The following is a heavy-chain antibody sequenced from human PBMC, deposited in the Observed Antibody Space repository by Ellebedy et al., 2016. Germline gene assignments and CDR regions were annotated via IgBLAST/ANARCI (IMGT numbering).Heavy chain of an antibody. CDR1: GFTFSYYS. Sequence: GESLKISXAASGFTFSYYSMTWVRLAPGKGLEGVAYISSTSTPYYTDSVKGRFTVSSDNARNSLYLQMNSLRDDDTAMYYCARSDLVWGQGTLVTVSS. CDR2: ISSTSTP. D-gene: IGHD1-26*01. V-gene: IGHV3-48*02. CDR3: ARSDLV. J-gene: IGHJ4*02.